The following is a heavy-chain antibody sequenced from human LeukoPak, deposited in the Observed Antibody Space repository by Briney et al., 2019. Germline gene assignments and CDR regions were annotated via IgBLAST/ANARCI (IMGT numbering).Heavy chain of an antibody. D-gene: IGHD6-13*01. CDR2: ISGSTSTI. CDR3: ARDRGESYSGSWYGHDY. CDR1: GFTFSDYY. Sequence: GGSLRLSCAASGFTFSDYYMSWIRQAPGKGLEWVSHISGSTSTIYYADSVKGRFTISRDNARNSLYLQMISLRAEDTAVYYCARDRGESYSGSWYGHDYWGQGSLVTVSS. J-gene: IGHJ4*02. V-gene: IGHV3-11*04.